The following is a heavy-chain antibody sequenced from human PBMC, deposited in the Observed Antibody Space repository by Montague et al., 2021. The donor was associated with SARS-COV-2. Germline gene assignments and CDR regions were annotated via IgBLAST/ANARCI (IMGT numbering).Heavy chain of an antibody. J-gene: IGHJ6*02. CDR1: GGSISSYY. CDR3: AREILWLVATDHYYYYGMDV. Sequence: SETLSLTCEVSGGSISSYYWSWIRQPAGKGLEWVGRIYTSGSTNYNPSLKSRVTISVDTSKNQFSLKLSSVTAADTAVYYCAREILWLVATDHYYYYGMDVWGQGTTVTVSS. V-gene: IGHV4-4*07. CDR2: IYTSGST. D-gene: IGHD2-21*01.